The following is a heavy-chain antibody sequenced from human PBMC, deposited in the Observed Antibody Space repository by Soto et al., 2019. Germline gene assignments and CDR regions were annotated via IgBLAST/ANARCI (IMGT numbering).Heavy chain of an antibody. CDR3: ARIPHGYGDFNYWYFDL. Sequence: QLQLQESGSGLVKPSQTLSLTCAVSGGSISSGGYSWSWIRQPPGKGLEWIGYIYHSGSTYYNPPLKSRVTIPVDRPKNQLSLKLSSVTAADTAVYYCARIPHGYGDFNYWYFDLWGRGTLVPVSS. D-gene: IGHD4-17*01. CDR1: GGSISSGGYS. J-gene: IGHJ2*01. V-gene: IGHV4-30-2*01. CDR2: IYHSGST.